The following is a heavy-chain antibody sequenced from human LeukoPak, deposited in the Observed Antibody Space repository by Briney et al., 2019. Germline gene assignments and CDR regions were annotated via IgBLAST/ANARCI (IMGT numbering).Heavy chain of an antibody. D-gene: IGHD2-2*01. J-gene: IGHJ3*02. V-gene: IGHV4-34*01. Sequence: TPSETLSLTCAVYGGSFSGYYWSWIRQPPGKGLEWIGEINHSGSTNYNPSLKSRVTISVDTSKNQFSLKLSSVTAADTAVYYCARGPPDCSSTSCYAFDAFDIWGQGTMVTVSS. CDR3: ARGPPDCSSTSCYAFDAFDI. CDR1: GGSFSGYY. CDR2: INHSGST.